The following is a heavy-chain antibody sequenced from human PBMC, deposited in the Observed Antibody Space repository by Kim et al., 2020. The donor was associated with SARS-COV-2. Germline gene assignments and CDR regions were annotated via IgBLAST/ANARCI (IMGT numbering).Heavy chain of an antibody. J-gene: IGHJ5*02. D-gene: IGHD6-19*01. CDR3: AKYTDNTGWNRPIDP. CDR2: ISNDGSEK. V-gene: IGHV3-30*18. CDR1: GFSFSTYG. Sequence: GGSLRLSCTASGFSFSTYGMHWVRQAPGKGLEWVAIISNDGSEKYYGDSVKGRFTISRDNSKNSLYLQMNSLRAEDTAVYYCAKYTDNTGWNRPIDPWG.